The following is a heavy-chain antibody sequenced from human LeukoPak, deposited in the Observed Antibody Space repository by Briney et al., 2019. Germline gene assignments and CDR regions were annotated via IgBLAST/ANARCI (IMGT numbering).Heavy chain of an antibody. CDR1: GFTFSSYS. V-gene: IGHV3-48*01. J-gene: IGHJ4*02. CDR2: ISSSSSTI. CDR3: ARDPPTLAGYNYFDY. Sequence: PGGSLRLSCAASGFTFSSYSMNWVRQAPGKGLEWVSYISSSSSTIYYADSVKGRFTISRDNAKNSLYLQMNSLRAEDTAVYYCARDPPTLAGYNYFDYWGQGTLVTVSS. D-gene: IGHD5-24*01.